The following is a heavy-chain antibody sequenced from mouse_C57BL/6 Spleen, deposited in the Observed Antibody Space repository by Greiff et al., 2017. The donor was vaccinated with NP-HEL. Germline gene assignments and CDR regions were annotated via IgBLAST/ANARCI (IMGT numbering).Heavy chain of an antibody. CDR3: ARWDYYGSSYRFDY. Sequence: VQLQQSGAELVRPGSSVKLSCKASGYTFTSYWMDWVKQRPGQGLEWIGNIYPSDSETHYNQKFKDKATLTVDKSSSTAYMQLSSLTSEDSAVYYCARWDYYGSSYRFDYWGQGTTLTVSS. D-gene: IGHD1-1*01. V-gene: IGHV1-61*01. CDR1: GYTFTSYW. J-gene: IGHJ2*01. CDR2: IYPSDSET.